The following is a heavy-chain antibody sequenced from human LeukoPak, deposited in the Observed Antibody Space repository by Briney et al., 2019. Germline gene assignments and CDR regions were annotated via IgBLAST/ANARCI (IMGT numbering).Heavy chain of an antibody. J-gene: IGHJ3*02. CDR1: GFTFGDYY. D-gene: IGHD2-15*01. CDR3: ARDLLVVVPEGAFDI. CDR2: VSGSGSTI. Sequence: GGYLRLSCAASGFTFGDYYMSWIRQAPGKGLEWVSYVSGSGSTIYYADSVEGRFTISRDNAKNSLSLQMNSLRAEDTAVYYCARDLLVVVPEGAFDIWGQGTMVTVPS. V-gene: IGHV3-11*01.